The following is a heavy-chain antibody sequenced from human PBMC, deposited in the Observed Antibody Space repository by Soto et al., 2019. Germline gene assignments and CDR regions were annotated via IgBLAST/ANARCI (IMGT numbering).Heavy chain of an antibody. Sequence: QVQLVQSGAEVKKPGSSVKVSCKASGGTFSSYAISWVRQAPGQGLEWMGGIIPIFGTANYAQKFQGRVTITADESTSTAYMELSSLRSEDTDVYYCAREFGLFGVVDYGMDVWGQGTTVTVSS. V-gene: IGHV1-69*01. CDR2: IIPIFGTA. J-gene: IGHJ6*02. D-gene: IGHD3-3*01. CDR3: AREFGLFGVVDYGMDV. CDR1: GGTFSSYA.